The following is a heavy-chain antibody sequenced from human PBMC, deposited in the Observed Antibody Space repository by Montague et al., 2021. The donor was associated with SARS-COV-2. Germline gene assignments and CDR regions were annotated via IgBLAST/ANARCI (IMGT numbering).Heavy chain of an antibody. CDR1: GYSITHAYY. Sequence: SETLSLTCTVSGYSITHAYYWGWIRQPPGKGLEWIGNICDGGTTYYNPSLKRRVTISVDTSNNQFSLKLTSVTAADTAVYYCARTSQYCTPTNCYLPNAMDVWGQGTTVTVSS. CDR3: ARTSQYCTPTNCYLPNAMDV. V-gene: IGHV4-38-2*02. CDR2: ICDGGTT. J-gene: IGHJ6*02. D-gene: IGHD2-8*01.